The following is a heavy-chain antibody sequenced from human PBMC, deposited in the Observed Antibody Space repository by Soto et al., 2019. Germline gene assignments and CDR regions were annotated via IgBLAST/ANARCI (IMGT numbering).Heavy chain of an antibody. Sequence: LSETLSLTCAVYGGSFSGYYWSWIRQPPGKGLEWIGEINHSGSTNYNPSLKSRVTISVDTSKNQFSLKLSSVTAADTAVYYCARGGIAAAGTVAYYYGMDVWGQGTTVTVSS. CDR1: GGSFSGYY. V-gene: IGHV4-34*01. CDR2: INHSGST. D-gene: IGHD6-13*01. J-gene: IGHJ6*02. CDR3: ARGGIAAAGTVAYYYGMDV.